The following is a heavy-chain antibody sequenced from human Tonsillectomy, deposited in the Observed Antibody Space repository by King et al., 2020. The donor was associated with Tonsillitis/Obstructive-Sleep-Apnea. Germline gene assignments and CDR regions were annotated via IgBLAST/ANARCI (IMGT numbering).Heavy chain of an antibody. V-gene: IGHV3-9*01. CDR2: ISWISGSI. D-gene: IGHD5-12*01. CDR3: AKDISATSYYMDV. CDR1: GFTFDDFA. Sequence: VQLVESGGGLVQPGRSLRLSCAASGFTFDDFAMHWVRQAPGKGLEWVSGISWISGSIDYADSVKGRFTTSRDNAKNSLYLQMNSLRAEDTALYYCAKDISATSYYMDVWGKRTTVIVSS. J-gene: IGHJ6*03.